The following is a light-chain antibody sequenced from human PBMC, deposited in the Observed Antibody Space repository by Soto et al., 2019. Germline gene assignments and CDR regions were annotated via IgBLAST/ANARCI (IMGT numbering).Light chain of an antibody. CDR3: AAWDDSLSGVV. Sequence: QSVLTQPPSASGTPGQRVTISCYGSSSNIGSNYVYWYQQLPGTAPKLLIYRNNQRPSGVPDRFSGSKSGTSASLAISGLRSEDSADYYCAAWDDSLSGVVFAGGTKVTVL. CDR1: SSNIGSNY. J-gene: IGLJ2*01. CDR2: RNN. V-gene: IGLV1-47*01.